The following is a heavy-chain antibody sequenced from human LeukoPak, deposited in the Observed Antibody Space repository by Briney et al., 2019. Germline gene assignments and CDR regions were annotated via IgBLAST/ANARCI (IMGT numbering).Heavy chain of an antibody. V-gene: IGHV1-2*02. J-gene: IGHJ4*02. D-gene: IGHD2-21*01. Sequence: ASVKVSCKASGGTFSSYAISWVRQAPGQGLEWMGWINPNSGGTNYAQKFQGRVTMTRDTSISTAYMELSRLRSDDTAVYYCARDSMTMYYFDYWGQGTLVTVSS. CDR1: GGTFSSYA. CDR3: ARDSMTMYYFDY. CDR2: INPNSGGT.